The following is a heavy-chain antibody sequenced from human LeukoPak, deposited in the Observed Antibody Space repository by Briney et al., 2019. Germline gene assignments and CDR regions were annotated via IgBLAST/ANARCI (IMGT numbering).Heavy chain of an antibody. D-gene: IGHD6-19*01. Sequence: PGGSLRLSCAASGFTFSSYAMNWVRQAPGKGLEWVSSISSSSSYIYYADSVKGRFTISRDNAKNSLYLQMNGLRAEDTAVYYCARSPVAGKDYWGQGTLVTVSS. V-gene: IGHV3-21*01. CDR3: ARSPVAGKDY. J-gene: IGHJ4*02. CDR1: GFTFSSYA. CDR2: ISSSSSYI.